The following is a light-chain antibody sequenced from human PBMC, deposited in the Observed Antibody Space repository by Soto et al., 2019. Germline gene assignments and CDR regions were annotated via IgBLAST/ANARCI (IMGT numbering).Light chain of an antibody. CDR3: HQYSDSPQT. V-gene: IGKV3-15*01. CDR2: GAS. J-gene: IGKJ2*01. CDR1: QSVNSD. Sequence: EIVLTQSPATLSVSPGNRATLSCRASQSVNSDLAWYQQKPGQAPRLLIYGASTRATGTPTRFSGSGSGTEFTLTISRVEPEDFAIYYCHQYSDSPQTFGQGTKLDIK.